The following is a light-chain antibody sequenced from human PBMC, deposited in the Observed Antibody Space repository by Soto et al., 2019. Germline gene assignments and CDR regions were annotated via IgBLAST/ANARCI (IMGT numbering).Light chain of an antibody. CDR3: QEYNILHPIT. CDR2: GAS. Sequence: EIVMTQSPATLSVSPGERATLSCRASQSISSKLAWYQQKPGQAPRLLIYGASTRATGIPVRFSGSGSGTEFTLTITSLQSEDFAVYYCQEYNILHPITCGGGTKVEIK. CDR1: QSISSK. J-gene: IGKJ4*01. V-gene: IGKV3-15*01.